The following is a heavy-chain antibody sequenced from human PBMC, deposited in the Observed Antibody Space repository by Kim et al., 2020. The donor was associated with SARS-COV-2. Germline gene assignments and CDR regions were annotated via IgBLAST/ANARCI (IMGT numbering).Heavy chain of an antibody. V-gene: IGHV3-11*06. Sequence: DSVKGRFTISRDNAKNSLYLQMNSLRAEDTAVYYCARGLGGYSYGYASDYWGQGTLVTVSS. CDR3: ARGLGGYSYGYASDY. J-gene: IGHJ4*02. D-gene: IGHD5-18*01.